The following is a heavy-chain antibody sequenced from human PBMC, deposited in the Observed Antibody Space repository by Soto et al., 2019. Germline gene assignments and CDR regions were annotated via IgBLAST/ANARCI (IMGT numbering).Heavy chain of an antibody. J-gene: IGHJ3*02. CDR2: ISSSSSYI. CDR3: ARTRTLPRVLRYFDWLIDAFDI. Sequence: AGGSLRLSCAASGFTFSSYSMNWVRQAPGKGLEWVSSISSSSSYIYYADSVKGRFTISRDNAKNSLYLQMNSLRAEDTAVYYCARTRTLPRVLRYFDWLIDAFDIWGQGTMVTVSS. CDR1: GFTFSSYS. D-gene: IGHD3-9*01. V-gene: IGHV3-21*01.